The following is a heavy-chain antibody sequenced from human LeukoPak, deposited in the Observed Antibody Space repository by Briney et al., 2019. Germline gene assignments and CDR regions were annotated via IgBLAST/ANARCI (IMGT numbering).Heavy chain of an antibody. CDR3: ARGRWGETRGYSSSWSHGWFDP. CDR1: GGSISSSSYY. CDR2: IYYSGST. Sequence: SETLSLTCTVSGGSISSSSYYWGWIRQPPGKGLEWIGSIYYSGSTNYNPSLKSRVTISVDTSKNQFSLKLSSVTAADTAVYYCARGRWGETRGYSSSWSHGWFDPWGQGTLVTVSS. J-gene: IGHJ5*02. D-gene: IGHD6-13*01. V-gene: IGHV4-39*07.